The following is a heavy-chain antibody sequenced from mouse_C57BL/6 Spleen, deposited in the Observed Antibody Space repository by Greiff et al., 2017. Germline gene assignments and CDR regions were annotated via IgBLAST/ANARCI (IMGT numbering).Heavy chain of an antibody. CDR2: INPNNGGT. CDR3: ASRGADGRYFDY. CDR1: GYTFTDYY. Sequence: VQLQQSGPELVKPGASVKISCKASGYTFTDYYMNWVKQSHGKSLEWIGDINPNNGGTSYNQKFKGKATLTLDKSSSTAYMELRSLTSEDSAVYYCASRGADGRYFDYWGQGTTLTVSS. D-gene: IGHD2-3*01. J-gene: IGHJ2*01. V-gene: IGHV1-26*01.